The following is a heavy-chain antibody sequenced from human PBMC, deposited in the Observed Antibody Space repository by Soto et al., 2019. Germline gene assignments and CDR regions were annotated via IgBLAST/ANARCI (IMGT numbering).Heavy chain of an antibody. CDR2: IYDSGAT. Sequence: SETLSLTCAVSGVSGSSDNWWCWVRQPPGKGLEWIGEIYDSGATNYSPSLKSRVTISVDWSKNHFSLKVTSVTAADTAVYYCARVSSSCRNWFDPWGQGXLVTVYS. CDR1: GVSGSSDNW. V-gene: IGHV4-4*02. D-gene: IGHD6-6*01. J-gene: IGHJ5*02. CDR3: ARVSSSCRNWFDP.